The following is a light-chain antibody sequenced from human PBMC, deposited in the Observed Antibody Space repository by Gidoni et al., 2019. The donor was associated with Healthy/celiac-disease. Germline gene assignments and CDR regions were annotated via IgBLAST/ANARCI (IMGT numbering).Light chain of an antibody. CDR1: RDISNY. CDR2: DAS. V-gene: IGKV1-33*01. Sequence: DIQMTQSPSSRSASVGDRVTITCQASRDISNYLNWYQQKPGKAPKLLIYDASNLETGVPSRFSGSGSGTDFTFTISSLQPEDIATYYCQQYDNLPPAVTFGPGTKVDIK. J-gene: IGKJ3*01. CDR3: QQYDNLPPAVT.